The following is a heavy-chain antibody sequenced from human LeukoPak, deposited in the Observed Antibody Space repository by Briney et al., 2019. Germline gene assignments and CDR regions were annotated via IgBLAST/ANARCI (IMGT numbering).Heavy chain of an antibody. CDR3: ARAEVAYGDYVGDY. D-gene: IGHD4-17*01. J-gene: IGHJ4*02. Sequence: GGSLRLSCAASGFTFSSYGMHWVRQAPGKGLEWVAVISYDGSNKYYADSVKGRFTISRDNSKNTLYLQMNSLRAEDTAVYYCARAEVAYGDYVGDYWGQGTLVTVSS. CDR1: GFTFSSYG. V-gene: IGHV3-30*03. CDR2: ISYDGSNK.